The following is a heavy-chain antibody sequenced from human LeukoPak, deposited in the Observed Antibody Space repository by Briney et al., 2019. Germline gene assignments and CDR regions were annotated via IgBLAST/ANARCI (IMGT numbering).Heavy chain of an antibody. J-gene: IGHJ4*02. CDR1: GFTFSSYA. CDR2: ITGSGGST. CDR3: ARDTGSGWDY. V-gene: IGHV3-23*01. D-gene: IGHD6-19*01. Sequence: GGSLRLSCAASGFTFSSYAMTWVRQAPGKGLEWVSAITGSGGSTYYADSVKGRFTISRDNSKNTLYLQMNSLRAEDTAVYYCARDTGSGWDYWGQGTLVTVSS.